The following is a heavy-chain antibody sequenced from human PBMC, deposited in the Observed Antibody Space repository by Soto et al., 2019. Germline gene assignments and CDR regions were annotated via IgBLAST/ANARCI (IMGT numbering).Heavy chain of an antibody. CDR3: ARHRYSYGSYYFAY. J-gene: IGHJ4*02. Sequence: KGLEWIGYIYYSGSTNYNPSLKSRVTISVDTSKNQFSLKLSSVTAADTAVYYCARHRYSYGSYYFAYWGQGTLVTGFS. CDR2: IYYSGST. V-gene: IGHV4-59*08. D-gene: IGHD5-18*01.